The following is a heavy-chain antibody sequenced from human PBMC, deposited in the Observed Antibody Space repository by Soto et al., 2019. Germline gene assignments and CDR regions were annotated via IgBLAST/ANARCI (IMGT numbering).Heavy chain of an antibody. V-gene: IGHV4-30-4*01. J-gene: IGHJ3*02. Sequence: QVQLQESGPGLVKPSQTLSLTCTVSGGSISSGDYYWSWIRQPPGKGLEWIGYIYYSGSTYYNPSLKSRVTISVDTSKNQFSLKLSTVTAADTAVYYCARTYYYDSSGYSAFDIWGQGTMVTVSS. CDR1: GGSISSGDYY. CDR2: IYYSGST. CDR3: ARTYYYDSSGYSAFDI. D-gene: IGHD3-22*01.